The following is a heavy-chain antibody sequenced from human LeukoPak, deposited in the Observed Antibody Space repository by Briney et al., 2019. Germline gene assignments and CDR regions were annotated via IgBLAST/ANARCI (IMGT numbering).Heavy chain of an antibody. J-gene: IGHJ4*02. CDR1: GLTFINYA. CDR2: ISGSGVNT. V-gene: IGHV3-23*01. CDR3: AKAYSSAWYYFDY. D-gene: IGHD6-19*01. Sequence: PGGSLRLSCAASGLTFINYAMSWVRQAPGKGLEWVSAISGSGVNTYYADSVKGRFTISRDNSKNTLYLQMNSLRAEDTAVYYCAKAYSSAWYYFDYWGQGALVTVSS.